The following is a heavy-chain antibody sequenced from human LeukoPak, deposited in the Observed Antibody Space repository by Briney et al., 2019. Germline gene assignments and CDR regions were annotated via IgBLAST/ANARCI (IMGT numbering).Heavy chain of an antibody. Sequence: GASVKVSCKASGYIFTNYAMNWVRQAPGQGLEWMGWINTNTGNPTYAQGFTGRFVFSLDTSVSTAYLQISSLKAEDTAVYFCARESALCNDVSCPDYWGQGTLVAVSS. J-gene: IGHJ4*02. CDR3: ARESALCNDVSCPDY. V-gene: IGHV7-4-1*02. CDR2: INTNTGNP. D-gene: IGHD2-15*01. CDR1: GYIFTNYA.